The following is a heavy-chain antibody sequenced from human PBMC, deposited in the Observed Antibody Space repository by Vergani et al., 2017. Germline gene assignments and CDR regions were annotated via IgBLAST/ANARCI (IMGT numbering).Heavy chain of an antibody. V-gene: IGHV3-30*03. D-gene: IGHD6-13*01. Sequence: VQLVESGGGLVQPGGSLKLSCAASGFTFSSSGMHWVRQAPGKGLEWVAVISYDGINKYYADSVKGRFTISRDNSKNTLYLQMNSLRAEDTAVYYCAIPAAASLPYGMDVWGQGTTVTVSS. CDR3: AIPAAASLPYGMDV. J-gene: IGHJ6*02. CDR1: GFTFSSSG. CDR2: ISYDGINK.